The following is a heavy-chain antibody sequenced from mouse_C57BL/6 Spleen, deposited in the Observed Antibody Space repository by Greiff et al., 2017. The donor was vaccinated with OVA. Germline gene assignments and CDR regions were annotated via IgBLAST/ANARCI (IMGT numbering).Heavy chain of an antibody. CDR2: IDPSDSYT. J-gene: IGHJ2*01. Sequence: QVQLQQPGAELVKPGASVKLSCKASGYTFTSYWMQWVKQRPGQGLEWIGEIDPSDSYTNYNQKFKGKATLTADTSASTAYMQLSSLTSADSAVYCGARCYYGRSYNGWGKGTTLTVSS. V-gene: IGHV1-50*01. CDR3: ARCYYGRSYNG. D-gene: IGHD1-1*01. CDR1: GYTFTSYW.